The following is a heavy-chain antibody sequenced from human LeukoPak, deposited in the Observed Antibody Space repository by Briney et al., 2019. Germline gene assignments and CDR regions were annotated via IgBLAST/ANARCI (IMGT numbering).Heavy chain of an antibody. Sequence: ASVKVSCKASGYTFTSYGISWVRQAPGQGLEWMGWISAYNGNTNYAQKLQGRVTMTTDTSTSTAYMELRSLRSDDTAVYYCARVSLGHYDFWSGYYSDYYYYYMDVWGKGTTVTVSS. CDR2: ISAYNGNT. V-gene: IGHV1-18*01. D-gene: IGHD3-3*01. J-gene: IGHJ6*03. CDR3: ARVSLGHYDFWSGYYSDYYYYYMDV. CDR1: GYTFTSYG.